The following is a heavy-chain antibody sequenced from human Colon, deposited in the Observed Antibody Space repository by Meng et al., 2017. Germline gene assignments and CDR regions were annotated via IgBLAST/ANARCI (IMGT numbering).Heavy chain of an antibody. V-gene: IGHV3-11*01. CDR2: ISSSGSSL. CDR3: VRGFPSSD. J-gene: IGHJ4*02. CDR1: GFTFGDHY. Sequence: QVQLVESGVVLVKPGESLRLSCAASGFTFGDHYMSWVRQAPGKGLEWVSYISSSGSSLYYADSVKGRFTISRDNAENSLFLHMDNLRVEDSAVYYCVRGFPSSDWGQGTLVTVSS.